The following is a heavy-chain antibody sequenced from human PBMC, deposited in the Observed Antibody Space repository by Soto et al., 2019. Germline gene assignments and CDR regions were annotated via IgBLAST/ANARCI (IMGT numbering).Heavy chain of an antibody. Sequence: PGGSLRLSCAASGFTFSSYDMHWVRQATGKGLEWVSAIGTAGDTYYPGSVKGRFTISRENAKNSLYLQMNSLRAGDTAVYYCARALPRGLFARYYDFWSGYYAPQNYYYYMDVWGKGTTVTVSS. D-gene: IGHD3-3*01. CDR1: GFTFSSYD. V-gene: IGHV3-13*01. CDR2: IGTAGDT. CDR3: ARALPRGLFARYYDFWSGYYAPQNYYYYMDV. J-gene: IGHJ6*03.